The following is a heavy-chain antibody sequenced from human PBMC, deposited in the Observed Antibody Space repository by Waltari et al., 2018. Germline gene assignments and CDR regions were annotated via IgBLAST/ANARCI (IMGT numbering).Heavy chain of an antibody. Sequence: QLQLQESGPGLVKPSETLSLTCTVSGGSISSSSYYWGWIRQPPGKGLAWIGSSYYSGSTYYNPSRNMRCTSAVDTSKNQFSLKLSSVTAADTAVYYCARHTATGICPYSTGPPDYWGQGTLVTVSS. J-gene: IGHJ4*02. CDR1: GGSISSSSYY. CDR3: ARHTATGICPYSTGPPDY. V-gene: IGHV4-39*01. CDR2: SYYSGST. D-gene: IGHD5-12*01.